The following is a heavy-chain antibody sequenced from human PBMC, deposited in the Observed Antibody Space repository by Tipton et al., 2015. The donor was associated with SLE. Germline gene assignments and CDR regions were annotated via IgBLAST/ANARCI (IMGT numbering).Heavy chain of an antibody. D-gene: IGHD2-21*01. J-gene: IGHJ4*02. CDR1: GTSVSISTYY. CDR2: IYYSGST. V-gene: IGHV4-39*02. CDR3: ARGPLTYCPSGRCLFAYYTVS. Sequence: TLSLTCTVSGTSVSISTYYWGWIRQPPGKVLQWIGTIYYSGSTYYNQSLQSRVTMSVDTSKNHFSLKLTSVTAADTAVYYCARGPLTYCPSGRCLFAYYTVSRAQGALVTVSS.